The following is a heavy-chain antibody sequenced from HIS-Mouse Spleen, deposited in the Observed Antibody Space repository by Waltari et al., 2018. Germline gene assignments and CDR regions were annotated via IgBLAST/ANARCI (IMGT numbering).Heavy chain of an antibody. CDR1: GGSCSGYY. D-gene: IGHD7-27*01. Sequence: QVQLQQWGAGLLKPSETLSLTCAVYGGSCSGYYWVWIRAPPGKGLEWIGEINHSGSTNYNPSLKSRVTISVDTSKNQFSLKLSSVTAADTAVYYCARVRTGDPSYWYFDLWGRGTLVTVSS. J-gene: IGHJ2*01. CDR3: ARVRTGDPSYWYFDL. CDR2: INHSGST. V-gene: IGHV4-34*01.